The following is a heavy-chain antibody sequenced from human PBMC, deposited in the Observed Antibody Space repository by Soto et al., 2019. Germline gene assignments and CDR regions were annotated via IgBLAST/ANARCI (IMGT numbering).Heavy chain of an antibody. CDR1: GFPFSNAW. CDR2: VKSKTDGGSA. Sequence: GGSLRLSCAASGFPFSNAWINWVRQTPGTGLKWVGRVKSKTDGGSADYAAPVKGRFAVSRDDSKNIVYLQMNSVKIEDTGVYYCTTDSRTTMPEVRFDYWGHGTLVTVSS. J-gene: IGHJ4*01. CDR3: TTDSRTTMPEVRFDY. V-gene: IGHV3-15*07. D-gene: IGHD3-10*01.